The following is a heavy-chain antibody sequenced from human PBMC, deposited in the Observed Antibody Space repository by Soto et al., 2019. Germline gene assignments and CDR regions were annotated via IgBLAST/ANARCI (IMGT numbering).Heavy chain of an antibody. CDR1: GGSISSSSYY. CDR3: ASVGATYYGMDV. J-gene: IGHJ6*02. V-gene: IGHV4-39*01. CDR2: IYYSGST. D-gene: IGHD1-26*01. Sequence: TSETLSLTCTVSGGSISSSSYYWGWIRQPPGKGLEWIGSIYYSGSTYYNPSLKSRVTISVDTSKNQFSLKLSSVTAADTAVYYCASVGATYYGMDVWGQGTTVTVSS.